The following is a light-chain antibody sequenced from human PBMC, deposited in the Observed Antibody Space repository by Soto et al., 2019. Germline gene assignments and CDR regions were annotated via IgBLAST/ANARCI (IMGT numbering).Light chain of an antibody. J-gene: IGKJ2*01. CDR3: MQRIEFPYT. CDR2: TLS. V-gene: IGKV2-40*01. Sequence: EIVMTQTPLSLPVTPGEPASISCRSSQSLLDSDDGNTDLDWYLQKPGQSPQLLIYTLSYRASGLTDTFSGSGSGTAFTLKISRVEAEDVGVYYCMQRIEFPYTFGQATKLEIK. CDR1: QSLLDSDDGNTD.